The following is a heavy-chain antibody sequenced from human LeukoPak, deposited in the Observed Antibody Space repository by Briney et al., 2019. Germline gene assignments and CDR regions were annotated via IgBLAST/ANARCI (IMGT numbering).Heavy chain of an antibody. Sequence: GGSLRLSCAAAGLTFSSYGMHWVRQAPGKGLEWVAVISFDGNNKHYADSVKGRFTISRDNSKNTLYLQMNSLRAEDTAAYYCSRDAGSWGYGYNFDYWGQGTLVTVSS. D-gene: IGHD1-26*01. CDR2: ISFDGNNK. CDR3: SRDAGSWGYGYNFDY. J-gene: IGHJ4*02. CDR1: GLTFSSYG. V-gene: IGHV3-30*03.